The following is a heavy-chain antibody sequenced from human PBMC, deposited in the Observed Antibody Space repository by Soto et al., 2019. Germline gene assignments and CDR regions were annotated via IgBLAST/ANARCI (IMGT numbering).Heavy chain of an antibody. V-gene: IGHV3-73*02. CDR2: IRSKANSYAT. CDR3: TRHWTTVTPLSGFYYYGMDV. CDR1: GFTFSGSA. Sequence: EVQLVESGGGLVQPGGSLKLSCAASGFTFSGSAMHWVRQASGKGLEWVGRIRSKANSYATAYAASGKGRFTISRDDSKNTAYLQMNSLKTEDTAVYYCTRHWTTVTPLSGFYYYGMDVWGQGTTVTVSS. J-gene: IGHJ6*02. D-gene: IGHD4-17*01.